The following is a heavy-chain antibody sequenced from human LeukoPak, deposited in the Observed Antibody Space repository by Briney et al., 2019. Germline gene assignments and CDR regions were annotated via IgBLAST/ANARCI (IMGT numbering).Heavy chain of an antibody. CDR2: INPNSGGT. CDR1: GYTFTGYY. CDR3: ARDLDYYDSSGYYHGAFDI. J-gene: IGHJ3*02. D-gene: IGHD3-22*01. Sequence: ASVKVSCKASGYTFTGYYMHWVRQAPGQGLEWMGRINPNSGGTNYAQKFQGRVTMTRDTSISTAYMELNRLRSDDTAAYYCARDLDYYDSSGYYHGAFDIWGQGTMVTVSS. V-gene: IGHV1-2*06.